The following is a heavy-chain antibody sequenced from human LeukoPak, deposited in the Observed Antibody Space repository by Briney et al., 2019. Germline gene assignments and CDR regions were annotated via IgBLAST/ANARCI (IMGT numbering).Heavy chain of an antibody. D-gene: IGHD5-24*01. V-gene: IGHV3-11*01. CDR2: ISSNGNTI. CDR1: GFTFRNYY. Sequence: GGSLRLSCAASGFTFRNYYMIWIRQATGKGLEWLSYISSNGNTIYYADSVRGRFTVSRDNVKNSLFVEMNSLRAEGTAVYYCARDGYNYFDLWGQGTLVTVSS. J-gene: IGHJ4*02. CDR3: ARDGYNYFDL.